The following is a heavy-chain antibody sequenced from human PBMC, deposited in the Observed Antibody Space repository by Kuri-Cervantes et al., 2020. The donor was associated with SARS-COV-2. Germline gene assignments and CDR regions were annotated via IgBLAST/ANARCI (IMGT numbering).Heavy chain of an antibody. J-gene: IGHJ3*02. CDR2: ISYDGNE. V-gene: IGHV3-30*03. Sequence: GGSLRLSCAASGFTFSSYAFHWVRQAPGKGLEWVALISYDGNEYYADSVRGRFTISRDNSKNTLYLQLNNLRTEDTAVYYCAGFPEWELLPFDIWGQGTMVTVSS. D-gene: IGHD1-26*01. CDR1: GFTFSSYA. CDR3: AGFPEWELLPFDI.